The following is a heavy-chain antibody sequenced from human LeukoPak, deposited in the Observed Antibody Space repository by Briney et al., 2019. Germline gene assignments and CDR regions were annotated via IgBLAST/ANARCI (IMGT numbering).Heavy chain of an antibody. D-gene: IGHD3-22*01. V-gene: IGHV3-66*01. J-gene: IGHJ4*02. CDR2: IYSGGRT. CDR1: GFTVSTNY. Sequence: GGSLRLSCAASGFTVSTNYMSWVRQAPGKGLEWVSVIYSGGRTYYADSVKGRFTISRDNSKDTLYLQMNSLRAEDTAVYYCARESNSGYYLSYWGQGTLVTVSS. CDR3: ARESNSGYYLSY.